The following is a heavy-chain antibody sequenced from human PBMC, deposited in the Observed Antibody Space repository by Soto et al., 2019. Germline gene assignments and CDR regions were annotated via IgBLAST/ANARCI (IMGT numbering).Heavy chain of an antibody. D-gene: IGHD5-12*01. V-gene: IGHV3-23*01. CDR2: ISGSGGST. Sequence: GGSLRLSCAASGFTFSSYAMSWVRQAPGKGLEWVSAISGSGGSTYYADSVKGRFTISRDNAKNSLYLQMNSLRAEDTAVYYCARDPPPGYDHDYWGQGTLVTVSS. J-gene: IGHJ4*02. CDR3: ARDPPPGYDHDY. CDR1: GFTFSSYA.